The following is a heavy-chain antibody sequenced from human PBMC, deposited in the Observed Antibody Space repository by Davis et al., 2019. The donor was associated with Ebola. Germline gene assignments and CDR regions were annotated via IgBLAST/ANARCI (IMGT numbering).Heavy chain of an antibody. D-gene: IGHD4-17*01. V-gene: IGHV3-21*04. J-gene: IGHJ6*02. CDR3: ARDLEPFGDYYYYYYGMDV. Sequence: PGGSLRLSCAASGFTVRSYSINWVRQAPGKGLEWVSSISSTSIYMYYADSVKGRFTISRDSAKNTLYLQMNSLRAEDTAVYYCARDLEPFGDYYYYYYGMDVWGQGTTVAVSS. CDR2: ISSTSIYM. CDR1: GFTVRSYS.